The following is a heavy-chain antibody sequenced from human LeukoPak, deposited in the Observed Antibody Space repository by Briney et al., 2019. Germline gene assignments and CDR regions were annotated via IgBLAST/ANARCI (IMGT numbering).Heavy chain of an antibody. CDR3: AKDNYYDSSGYTDY. D-gene: IGHD3-22*01. J-gene: IGHJ4*02. Sequence: GGSLRLSCAASGFTFDDYAMHWVRQAPGKGLEWVSGISWNSGSIGYADPVKGRFTISRDNAKNSLYLQMNSLRAEDTALYYCAKDNYYDSSGYTDYWGQGTLVTVSS. CDR1: GFTFDDYA. V-gene: IGHV3-9*01. CDR2: ISWNSGSI.